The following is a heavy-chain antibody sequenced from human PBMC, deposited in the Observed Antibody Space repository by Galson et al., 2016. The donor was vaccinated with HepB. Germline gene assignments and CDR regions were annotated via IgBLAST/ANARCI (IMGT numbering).Heavy chain of an antibody. D-gene: IGHD6-13*01. CDR3: ARVSRAAAAD. J-gene: IGHJ1*01. Sequence: SETLSLTCTVSGGSVNTVDYYWSWIRQPPGKGLEWIGYIYYTGGTDYNPSLKSRVTISVDTSKSHFSLKLSSVTAADTGVYYCARVSRAAAADWGQGTLVTVSS. CDR2: IYYTGGT. CDR1: GGSVNTVDYY. V-gene: IGHV4-61*03.